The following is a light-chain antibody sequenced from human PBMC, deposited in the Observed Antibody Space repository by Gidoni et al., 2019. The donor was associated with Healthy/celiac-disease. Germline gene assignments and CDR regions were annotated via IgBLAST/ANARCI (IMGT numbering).Light chain of an antibody. CDR1: QSLRSY. Sequence: DIPMPTSPSSLSASVGDRVTITCRASQSLRSYLNWYQHKPGKAPELLIYAAYRLQRWVPSRFRGSGSGTEFKLTISSLQPEDFATYYCQQSDSTPPYTFXQXTKLEIK. V-gene: IGKV1-39*01. CDR2: AAY. CDR3: QQSDSTPPYT. J-gene: IGKJ2*01.